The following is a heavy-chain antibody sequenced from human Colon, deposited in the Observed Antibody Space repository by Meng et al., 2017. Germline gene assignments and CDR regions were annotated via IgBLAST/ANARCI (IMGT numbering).Heavy chain of an antibody. Sequence: PQLQESGPGLGKPSETLSFPCSVSVDSISSSDSYWGCIRQSPGKGLEWFGSIGHSGFTYYTPSLESRVTVSVDTSRSQFSLELTSVTAADTAVYYCVRSRAWVRTGFDPWGQGTLVTVSS. J-gene: IGHJ5*02. CDR3: VRSRAWVRTGFDP. CDR1: VDSISSSDSY. CDR2: IGHSGFT. D-gene: IGHD1/OR15-1a*01. V-gene: IGHV4-39*01.